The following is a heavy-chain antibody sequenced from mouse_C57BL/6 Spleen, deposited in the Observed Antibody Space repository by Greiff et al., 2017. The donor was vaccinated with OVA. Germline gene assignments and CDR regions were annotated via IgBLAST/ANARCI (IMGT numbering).Heavy chain of an antibody. Sequence: VQLQRSGAELVRPGTSVKVSCKASGYAFTNYLIEWVKQRPGQGLEWIGVINPGSGGTNYNEKFKGKATLTADKSSSTAYMQLSSLTSEDSAVYFCARRDYGADYWGQGTTLTVSS. D-gene: IGHD1-1*01. J-gene: IGHJ2*01. CDR3: ARRDYGADY. V-gene: IGHV1-54*01. CDR1: GYAFTNYL. CDR2: INPGSGGT.